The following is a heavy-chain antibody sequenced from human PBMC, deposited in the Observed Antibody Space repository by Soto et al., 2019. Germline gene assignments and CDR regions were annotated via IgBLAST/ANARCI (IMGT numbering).Heavy chain of an antibody. CDR1: GGSVSSGGHY. CDR2: IYNSGTT. CDR3: ASGSSASAYIDY. V-gene: IGHV4-61*08. J-gene: IGHJ4*02. D-gene: IGHD6-13*01. Sequence: SETLSLTCTVSGGSVSSGGHYWSWIRQPPGKGLEWIGYIYNSGTTDYNASLKSRVTVSIDTSKNQFSLKLSSVTAADTAVYYCASGSSASAYIDYWGQGTLVTVSS.